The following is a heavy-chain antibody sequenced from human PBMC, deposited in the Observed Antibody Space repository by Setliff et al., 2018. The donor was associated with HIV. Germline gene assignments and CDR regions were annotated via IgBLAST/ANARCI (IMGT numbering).Heavy chain of an antibody. CDR2: IKSKSDGGAV. D-gene: IGHD3-22*01. Sequence: GSLRLSCAASGFTFNKAWMSWVRQAPGKGLEWVGRIKSKSDGGAVHYAAPVKGRFTISRDDSQDTLYREMNSLTNEDTAMYYCTTYSSVYYHSDCWGQGTLVTVSS. J-gene: IGHJ4*02. CDR1: GFTFNKAW. V-gene: IGHV3-15*01. CDR3: TTYSSVYYHSDC.